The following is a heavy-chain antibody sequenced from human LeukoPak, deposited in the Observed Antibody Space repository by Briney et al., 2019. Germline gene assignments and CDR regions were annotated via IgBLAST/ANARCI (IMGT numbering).Heavy chain of an antibody. CDR2: IWYDGSNK. J-gene: IGHJ4*02. V-gene: IGHV3-33*06. CDR1: GFTFSSYG. CDR3: AKESYGGNSKCD. Sequence: GGSLRLSCAASGFTFSSYGMHWVRQAPGKGLEWVAVIWYDGSNKYYADSVKGRFTISRDNSKNTLYLQMTSLRAQDTAVYYCAKESYGGNSKCDWGQGTLATVSS. D-gene: IGHD4-23*01.